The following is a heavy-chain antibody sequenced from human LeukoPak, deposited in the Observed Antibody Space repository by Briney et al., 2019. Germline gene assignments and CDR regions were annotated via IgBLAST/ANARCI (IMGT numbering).Heavy chain of an antibody. CDR2: IYHSGST. V-gene: IGHV4-39*07. CDR3: ARATTKFFTRLGL. D-gene: IGHD1-1*01. J-gene: IGHJ2*01. Sequence: PSETLSLTCTVSGGSISSSGYYWGWIRQPPGKGLEWIGSIYHSGSTYYNPSLKSRVTISVDTSKNQFSLKLSSVTAADTAVYYCARATTKFFTRLGLWGRGTLVTVSS. CDR1: GGSISSSGYY.